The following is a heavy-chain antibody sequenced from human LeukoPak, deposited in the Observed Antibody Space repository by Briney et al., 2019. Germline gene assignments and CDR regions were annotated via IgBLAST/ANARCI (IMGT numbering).Heavy chain of an antibody. Sequence: GASVKVSCKASGYTFTTYGIAWVRQAPGQGLEWMGWISGFNGNTNYAQKVQGRLTMTTDTSTSTAYMELRSLASDDTAVYYCARGTRYCSSSMCFAGIYHFDYWGQGTLVTVSS. V-gene: IGHV1-18*01. D-gene: IGHD2-2*01. CDR2: ISGFNGNT. CDR3: ARGTRYCSSSMCFAGIYHFDY. J-gene: IGHJ4*02. CDR1: GYTFTTYG.